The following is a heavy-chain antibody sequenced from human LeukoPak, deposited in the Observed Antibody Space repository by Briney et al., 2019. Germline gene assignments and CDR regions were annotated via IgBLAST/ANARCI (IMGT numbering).Heavy chain of an antibody. D-gene: IGHD3-22*01. J-gene: IGHJ3*02. CDR1: GGSISSGSYY. V-gene: IGHV4-61*10. CDR2: VYSSGST. CDR3: ACLTTADAFDI. Sequence: PSETLSLTCTVSGGSISSGSYYWSWIRQPAGKGLEWIGRVYSSGSTDYNPSLKSRLSISVDTSKNQFSLKLSSVTAADTAVYHCACLTTADAFDIWGQGTMVTVSS.